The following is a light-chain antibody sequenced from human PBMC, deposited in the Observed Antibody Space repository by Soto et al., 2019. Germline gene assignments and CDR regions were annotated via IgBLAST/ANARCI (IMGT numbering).Light chain of an antibody. CDR3: QQFSSYTLT. Sequence: IVLTDSPSTLSLSPGERSTLSCRASQSVRSYLAWYQKKTGQAPRLLIYDASNRATGIPERLSGGGYGTDLTITISRMESEDFKVYQCQQFSSYTLTFGGGTKVDIK. V-gene: IGKV3-11*01. CDR1: QSVRSY. CDR2: DAS. J-gene: IGKJ4*01.